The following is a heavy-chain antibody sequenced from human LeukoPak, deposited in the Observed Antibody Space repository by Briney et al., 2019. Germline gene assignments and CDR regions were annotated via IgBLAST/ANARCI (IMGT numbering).Heavy chain of an antibody. CDR1: GYTFTSYG. Sequence: GASVKVSCKASGYTFTSYGISWVRQAPGQGLEWMGWISAYNGNTNYAQKLQGRVTMTTDTSTSTAYMELRSLRSDDTAVYYCARYYYDSSGYYSWFDPWGQGTLVTVSS. CDR2: ISAYNGNT. D-gene: IGHD3-22*01. J-gene: IGHJ5*02. CDR3: ARYYYDSSGYYSWFDP. V-gene: IGHV1-18*01.